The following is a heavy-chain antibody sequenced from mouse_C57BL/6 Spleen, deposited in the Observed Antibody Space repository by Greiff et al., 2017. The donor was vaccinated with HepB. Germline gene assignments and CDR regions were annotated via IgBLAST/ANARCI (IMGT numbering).Heavy chain of an antibody. CDR1: GFNIKDYY. V-gene: IGHV14-2*01. Sequence: EVQRVESGAELVKPGASVKLSCTASGFNIKDYYMHWVKQRTEQGLEWIGRIDPEDGETKFAPKFQGKATITADTSSNTAYLQLSSLTSEDTAVYYCARRASYYGSSYDYFDYWGQGTTLTVSS. J-gene: IGHJ2*01. CDR3: ARRASYYGSSYDYFDY. CDR2: IDPEDGET. D-gene: IGHD1-1*01.